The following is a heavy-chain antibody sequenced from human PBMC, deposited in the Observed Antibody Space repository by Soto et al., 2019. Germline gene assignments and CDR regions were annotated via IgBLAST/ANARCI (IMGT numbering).Heavy chain of an antibody. CDR2: ISWNSGNL. D-gene: IGHD4-17*01. CDR1: GFTFDDYA. J-gene: IGHJ4*02. Sequence: EVQLVESGGGLVQPGRSLRLSCAASGFTFDDYAMHCVRQPPGKGLEWVSSISWNSGNLGYAASVKGRFTISRDNAKNSLDLHMISLRGEDTALYSCAKGASGTVFAFNGYWGQGTLVTVSS. V-gene: IGHV3-9*01. CDR3: AKGASGTVFAFNGY.